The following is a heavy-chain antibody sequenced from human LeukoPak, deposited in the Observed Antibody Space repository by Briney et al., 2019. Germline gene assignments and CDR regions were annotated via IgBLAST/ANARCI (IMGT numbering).Heavy chain of an antibody. J-gene: IGHJ4*02. CDR2: ISSSSSYI. CDR3: AKGYCSSTSCYTDY. Sequence: PGGSLRLSCAASGFTFSSYSMNWVRQAPGKGLEWVSSISSSSSYIYYADSVKGRFTISRDNAKNSLYLQMNSLRAEDTAVYYCAKGYCSSTSCYTDYWGQGTLVPVSS. V-gene: IGHV3-21*01. D-gene: IGHD2-2*02. CDR1: GFTFSSYS.